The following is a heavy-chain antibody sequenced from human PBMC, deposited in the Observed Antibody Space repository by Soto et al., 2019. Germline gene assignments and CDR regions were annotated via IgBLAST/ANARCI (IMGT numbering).Heavy chain of an antibody. Sequence: PGGSLRLSCAASGFTFSNYAMSWVRQAPGKGLEWVSGVSNSDGRTFYADSVKGRFTISSDTSKSTLCLQMNSLRAEDTAIYYCAKEQLERHFGFEYWGQGILVSVSS. D-gene: IGHD1-1*01. J-gene: IGHJ4*02. V-gene: IGHV3-23*01. CDR2: VSNSDGRT. CDR3: AKEQLERHFGFEY. CDR1: GFTFSNYA.